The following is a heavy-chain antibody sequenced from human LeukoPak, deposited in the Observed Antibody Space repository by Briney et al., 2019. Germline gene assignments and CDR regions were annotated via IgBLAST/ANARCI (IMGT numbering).Heavy chain of an antibody. CDR2: ISYDGNNE. Sequence: GGSLRLSCGASGFTLNSHAMHWVRQAPDKGLEWVAVISYDGNNEYYADSVKGRFTISRDISKNTPYLQMNSLSAEDTAMYYCARDRGGPWGQGTLVTVSS. V-gene: IGHV3-30-3*01. CDR1: GFTLNSHA. CDR3: ARDRGGP. J-gene: IGHJ5*02. D-gene: IGHD3-10*01.